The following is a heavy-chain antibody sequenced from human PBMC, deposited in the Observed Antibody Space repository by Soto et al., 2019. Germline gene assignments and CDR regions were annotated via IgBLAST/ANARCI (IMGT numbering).Heavy chain of an antibody. CDR3: AKGTTGTTDAFDI. CDR2: IYPGDSDT. J-gene: IGHJ3*02. CDR1: GYSFTSYW. D-gene: IGHD1-1*01. V-gene: IGHV5-51*01. Sequence: GESLKISCKGSGYSFTSYWIGWVRQMPGKGLEWMGIIYPGDSDTRYSPSFQGQVTISADKSISTAYLQGGSLKASDTAMYYCAKGTTGTTDAFDIWGQGTMVTVSS.